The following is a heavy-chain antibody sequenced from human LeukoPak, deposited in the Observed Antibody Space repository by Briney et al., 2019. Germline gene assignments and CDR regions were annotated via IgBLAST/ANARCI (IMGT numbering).Heavy chain of an antibody. V-gene: IGHV4-30-4*01. CDR1: GGSISSGDYY. J-gene: IGHJ3*02. D-gene: IGHD6-13*01. Sequence: SETLSLTCTVSGGSISSGDYYWSWIRQPPGKGLEWVGYIYYSGSTYYNPSLRSRVTISRDTSKNQFSLKLSSVTAADTAVYYCARRPQLRRYSSSPLWAFDIWGQGTMVTVSS. CDR3: ARRPQLRRYSSSPLWAFDI. CDR2: IYYSGST.